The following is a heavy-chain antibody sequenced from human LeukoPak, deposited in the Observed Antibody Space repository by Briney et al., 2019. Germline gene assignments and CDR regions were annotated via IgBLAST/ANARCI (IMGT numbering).Heavy chain of an antibody. CDR3: ARGLDYYGSGSV. J-gene: IGHJ3*01. D-gene: IGHD3-10*01. V-gene: IGHV4-59*08. CDR2: IYYSGST. CDR1: GGSISSYY. Sequence: SETLSLTCTVSGGSISSYYWSWIRQPPGKGLEWIGYIYYSGSTNYNPSLKSRVTISVDTSKNQFSLKLSSVTAADTAVYYCARGLDYYGSGSVWGQGTMVTVSS.